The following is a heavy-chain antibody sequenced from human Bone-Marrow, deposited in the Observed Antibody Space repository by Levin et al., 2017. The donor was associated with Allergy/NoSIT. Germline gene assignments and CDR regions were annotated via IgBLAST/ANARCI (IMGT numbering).Heavy chain of an antibody. V-gene: IGHV3-43*01. CDR3: VKDMDAGAFDI. D-gene: IGHD3/OR15-3a*01. Sequence: GGSLRLSCAASGFSFDEYSMHWVRQAPGKGLEWVSLISWDGGSTYYADSVKGRFTISRDNSKNCLYLLMNSLRPDDSALYYCVKDMDAGAFDIWGQGTMVTVSS. CDR2: ISWDGGST. CDR1: GFSFDEYS. J-gene: IGHJ3*02.